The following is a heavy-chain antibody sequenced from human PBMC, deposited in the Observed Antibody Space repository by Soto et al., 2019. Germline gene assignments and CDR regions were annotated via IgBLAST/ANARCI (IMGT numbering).Heavy chain of an antibody. V-gene: IGHV4-59*01. CDR3: ARFLFRTDYYGSGSYYNGDYFDY. CDR2: IYYSGST. J-gene: IGHJ4*02. CDR1: GGSISIYY. D-gene: IGHD3-10*01. Sequence: PSETLSLTCTVSGGSISIYYWSWIRQPPGKGLEWIGYIYYSGSTNYNPSLKSRVTISVDTSKNQFSLKLSSVTAADTAVCYGARFLFRTDYYGSGSYYNGDYFDYWGQGTLVTVSS.